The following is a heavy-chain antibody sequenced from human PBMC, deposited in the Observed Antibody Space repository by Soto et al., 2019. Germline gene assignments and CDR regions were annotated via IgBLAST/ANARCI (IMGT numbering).Heavy chain of an antibody. CDR2: LLRPGRST. V-gene: IGHV3-23*01. D-gene: IGHD3-16*01. Sequence: GGSLRLSCAASGFMFSDYAMTWARQAPGKELEWDSGLLRPGRSTYYADSVKGRFTISGDTSANTVYLQMDSLRAEDTAVYYCAKDAIANDGIWLMDSWGQGTVVTVSS. CDR3: AKDAIANDGIWLMDS. CDR1: GFMFSDYA. J-gene: IGHJ5*02.